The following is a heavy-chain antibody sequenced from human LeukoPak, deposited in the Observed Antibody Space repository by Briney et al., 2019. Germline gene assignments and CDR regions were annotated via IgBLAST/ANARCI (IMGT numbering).Heavy chain of an antibody. D-gene: IGHD2-15*01. V-gene: IGHV1-2*02. CDR2: INPNSGGT. J-gene: IGHJ4*02. CDR1: GYTFTGYY. CDR3: ARGPRGYCSGGSCYSLYDH. Sequence: ASVKVSCKASGYTFTGYYMHWVRQAPGQGLEWMGWINPNSGGTNYAQKFQGRVTMTRDTSISTDYMELSRLRSDDTAVYYCARGPRGYCSGGSCYSLYDHWGQGTLVTVSS.